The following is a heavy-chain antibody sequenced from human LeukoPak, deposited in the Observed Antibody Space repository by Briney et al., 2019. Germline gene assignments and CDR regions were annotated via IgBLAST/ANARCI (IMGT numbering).Heavy chain of an antibody. J-gene: IGHJ4*02. CDR2: ITGDDSGT. V-gene: IGHV3-43*02. CDR3: SKEGPIAVANYFDY. Sequence: GRSLRLAWAASGPTVDDYGMHWVRHEAGNGMEWVSLITGDDSGTYYADSVKGLFTISRDNSKNSLYLQMNRLRTEDTALYYCSKEGPIAVANYFDYWGQGTLVTVSS. D-gene: IGHD6-19*01. CDR1: GPTVDDYG.